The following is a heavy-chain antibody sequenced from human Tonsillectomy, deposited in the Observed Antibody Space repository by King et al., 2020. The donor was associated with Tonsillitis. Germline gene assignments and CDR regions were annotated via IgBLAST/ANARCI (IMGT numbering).Heavy chain of an antibody. J-gene: IGHJ5*02. D-gene: IGHD3-22*01. Sequence: VQLQESGPGLVKPSETLSLTCTVSGGSISSYYWSWIRQPPGKGLEWIVYIYYSGSTNYNPSLKSRVTISVDTSKNQFSLKLSSVTAADTAVYYCARDSGGYYYDSSGYYLGWFDPWGQGTLVTVSS. V-gene: IGHV4-59*01. CDR3: ARDSGGYYYDSSGYYLGWFDP. CDR2: IYYSGST. CDR1: GGSISSYY.